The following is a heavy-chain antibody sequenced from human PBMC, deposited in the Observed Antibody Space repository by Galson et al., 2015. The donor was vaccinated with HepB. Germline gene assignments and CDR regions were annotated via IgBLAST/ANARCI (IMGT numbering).Heavy chain of an antibody. CDR2: INQDGDDR. CDR1: GFTLRSYG. CDR3: ARRRLLGIVATRDFYYYGMDI. Sequence: SLRLSCAASGFTLRSYGMHWVRQAPGEGLEWVAFINQDGDDREYADAVKGRFTISRDNSKNTVYLQMNTLRVEDTAIYYCARRRLLGIVATRDFYYYGMDIWGQGTAVTVSS. J-gene: IGHJ6*02. V-gene: IGHV3-33*08. D-gene: IGHD5-12*01.